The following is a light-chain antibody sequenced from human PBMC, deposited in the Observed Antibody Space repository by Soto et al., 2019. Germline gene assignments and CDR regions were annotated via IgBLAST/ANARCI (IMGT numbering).Light chain of an antibody. J-gene: IGLJ2*01. CDR3: SSYTSSSPLV. CDR2: DVS. Sequence: QSALTQPASVSGSPGQSITISCTGTSSDVGGYNYVSWYQHHPGKAPKLMIYDVSNRPSGVSNRFSGSKSGNTASLTISGLQAEDEADYYCSSYTSSSPLVFGGGTQLTVL. V-gene: IGLV2-14*03. CDR1: SSDVGGYNY.